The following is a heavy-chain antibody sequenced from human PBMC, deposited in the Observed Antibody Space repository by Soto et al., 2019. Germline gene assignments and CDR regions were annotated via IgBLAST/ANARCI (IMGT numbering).Heavy chain of an antibody. CDR2: ISGSGGGT. CDR1: GFTFSNYA. D-gene: IGHD3-3*01. CDR3: AKVGTYYFWSGYDSAFDL. V-gene: IGHV3-23*01. J-gene: IGHJ3*01. Sequence: EVLLLESGGGLVQPGGSLRLSCAASGFTFSNYAMSWVRQAPGKGLEWVSGISGSGGGTDYADSVKGRFTISRDNSKNTRYMQMNSLRAEDTAVYYCAKVGTYYFWSGYDSAFDLWGQGTMVTVSS.